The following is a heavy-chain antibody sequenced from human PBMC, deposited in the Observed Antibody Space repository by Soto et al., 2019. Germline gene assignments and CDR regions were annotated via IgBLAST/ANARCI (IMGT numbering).Heavy chain of an antibody. D-gene: IGHD6-19*01. CDR1: GYTFTSYD. CDR2: MNPNSGNT. J-gene: IGHJ4*02. Sequence: QVQLVQSGAEVKKPGASVKVSCKASGYTFTSYDINWVRQATGQGLEWMGWMNPNSGNTGYAQKFPATXTXTXXTSISTAYRELSSMRSEDTAVYYCARERTVAGNDYWGQGTLVTVSS. CDR3: ARERTVAGNDY. V-gene: IGHV1-8*01.